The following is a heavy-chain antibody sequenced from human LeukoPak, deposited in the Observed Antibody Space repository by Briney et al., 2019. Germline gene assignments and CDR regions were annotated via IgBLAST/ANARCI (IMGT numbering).Heavy chain of an antibody. CDR1: GDSVSSNSAA. D-gene: IGHD3-10*01. Sequence: SQTLSLTCAISGDSVSSNSAAWNWIRQSPSRGLEWLGRTYYRSKWYNDYAVSVKSRITINPDTSKNQFSLQLNSVTPEDTAVYYCARALSWFGEEFGDAFDIWGQGTMVTVSS. CDR2: TYYRSKWYN. CDR3: ARALSWFGEEFGDAFDI. V-gene: IGHV6-1*01. J-gene: IGHJ3*02.